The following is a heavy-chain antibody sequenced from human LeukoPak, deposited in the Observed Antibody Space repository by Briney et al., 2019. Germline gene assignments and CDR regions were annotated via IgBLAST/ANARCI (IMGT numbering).Heavy chain of an antibody. CDR1: GGSISSGGYS. Sequence: PSQTLSLTCAVSGGSISSGGYSWSWIRQPPGKGLEWIGYIYHSGSTYYNPSLKSRVTISVDRSKNQFSLKLSSVTAADTAVYYCARVRHSSGYYYVVDYFDYWGQGTLVTVSS. V-gene: IGHV4-30-2*01. D-gene: IGHD3-22*01. CDR3: ARVRHSSGYYYVVDYFDY. J-gene: IGHJ4*02. CDR2: IYHSGST.